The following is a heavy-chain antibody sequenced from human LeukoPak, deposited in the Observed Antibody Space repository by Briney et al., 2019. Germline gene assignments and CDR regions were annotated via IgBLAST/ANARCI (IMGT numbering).Heavy chain of an antibody. V-gene: IGHV1-2*02. J-gene: IGHJ4*02. Sequence: ASEKVSCKVSGYTFTDWYMHWVRQAPGQGLEWMGWVDPKSGGTTYGQKFRGRVTMTRDTSISTVYMDLSSLRSDDTAFYYCARGKGSSWFDYWGQGTLVTVSS. CDR3: ARGKGSSWFDY. D-gene: IGHD6-13*01. CDR2: VDPKSGGT. CDR1: GYTFTDWY.